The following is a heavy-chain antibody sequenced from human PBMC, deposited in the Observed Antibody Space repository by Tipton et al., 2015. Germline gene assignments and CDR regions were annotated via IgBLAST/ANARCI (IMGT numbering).Heavy chain of an antibody. CDR3: ARSRGASNSGGLAGY. J-gene: IGHJ4*02. CDR2: IHYSGGT. CDR1: SGFISSGGYY. Sequence: TLSLTCSVSSGFISSGGYYWSWIRQPPGKGLEWIGHIHYSGGTYYNPSLKSRVTISLDASKNQFSVNLSSVTAADTAVYHCARSRGASNSGGLAGYWGQGTLVTVSS. D-gene: IGHD2-15*01. V-gene: IGHV4-31*03.